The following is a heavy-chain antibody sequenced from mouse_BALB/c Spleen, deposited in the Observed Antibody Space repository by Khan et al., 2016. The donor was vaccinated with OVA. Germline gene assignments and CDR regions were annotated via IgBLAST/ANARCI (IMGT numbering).Heavy chain of an antibody. Sequence: EVQLVESGGGLVQPGGSLNLSCAASGFDFSRYWMSWARQAPGKGQEWIGEINPGSSTINYTPSLKDKFIISRDNAKNTLYLQMSKVRSEDTALYSCARLFHWDAMDYWGQGTSVTVSS. D-gene: IGHD4-1*01. CDR2: INPGSSTI. V-gene: IGHV4-2*02. J-gene: IGHJ4*01. CDR3: ARLFHWDAMDY. CDR1: GFDFSRYW.